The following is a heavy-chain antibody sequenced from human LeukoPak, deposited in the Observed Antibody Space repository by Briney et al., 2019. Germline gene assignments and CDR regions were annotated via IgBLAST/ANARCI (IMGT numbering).Heavy chain of an antibody. CDR1: GYSISSGYY. CDR3: ARGYYGSGSYYRKGILHRWFDP. Sequence: SETLSLTCTVSGYSISSGYYWGWIRQPPGKGLEWIGSIYHSGSTYYNPSLKSRVTISVDTSKNQFSLKLSSVTAADTAVYYCARGYYGSGSYYRKGILHRWFDPWGQGTLVTVSS. CDR2: IYHSGST. J-gene: IGHJ5*02. V-gene: IGHV4-38-2*02. D-gene: IGHD3-10*01.